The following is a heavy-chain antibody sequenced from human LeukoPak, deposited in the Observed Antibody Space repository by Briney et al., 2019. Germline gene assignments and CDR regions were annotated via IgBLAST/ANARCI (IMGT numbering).Heavy chain of an antibody. CDR3: ASGFIAADLYYFDY. D-gene: IGHD6-25*01. CDR2: IRYDGSNE. CDR1: GFTFSMYD. Sequence: GGSLRLSCTTSGFTFSMYDMHWVRQAPGKGLEWVAVIRYDGSNEDYLDSVKGRFTISRDNAKTTLDLLMNSLRAEDTAVYYCASGFIAADLYYFDYWGQGTLVTVSS. J-gene: IGHJ4*02. V-gene: IGHV3-33*01.